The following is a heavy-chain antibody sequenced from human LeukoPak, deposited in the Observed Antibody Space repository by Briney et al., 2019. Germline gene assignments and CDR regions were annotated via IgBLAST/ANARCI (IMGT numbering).Heavy chain of an antibody. D-gene: IGHD2-2*01. CDR3: ARVGAPRYCSSTSCYPVGNYYYYMDV. CDR2: INHSGST. CDR1: GGSFSGYY. J-gene: IGHJ6*03. Sequence: SETLPLTCAVYGGSFSGYYWSWIRQPPGKGLEWIGEINHSGSTNYNPSLKSRVTISVDTSKNQFSLKLSSVTAADTAVYYCARVGAPRYCSSTSCYPVGNYYYYMDVWGKGTTVTVSS. V-gene: IGHV4-34*01.